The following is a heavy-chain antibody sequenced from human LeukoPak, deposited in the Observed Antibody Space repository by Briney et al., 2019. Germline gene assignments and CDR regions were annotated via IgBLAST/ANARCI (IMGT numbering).Heavy chain of an antibody. V-gene: IGHV3-23*01. Sequence: GGSLRLSCAASGFTVSSNYMSWVRQAPGKGLEWVSAISGSGGSTYYADSVKGRFTISRDNSKNTLYLQMNSLRAEDTAVYYCAKGSAYDFWSGYHPFDSWGQGTLVTVSS. CDR3: AKGSAYDFWSGYHPFDS. J-gene: IGHJ4*02. D-gene: IGHD3-3*01. CDR2: ISGSGGST. CDR1: GFTVSSNY.